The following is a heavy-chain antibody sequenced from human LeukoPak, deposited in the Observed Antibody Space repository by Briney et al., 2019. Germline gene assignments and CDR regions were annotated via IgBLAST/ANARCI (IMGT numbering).Heavy chain of an antibody. D-gene: IGHD5-24*01. CDR1: GFTFSDYY. V-gene: IGHV3-11*01. Sequence: GGSLRLSCAASGFTFSDYYMNWVRQAPGKGLEWVSFVSNSDTTIYYADSVRGRFTISRDNAKNSLYLRMNSLRAEDTAVYYCARGDGYNGFDFWGQGTLVTVSS. CDR3: ARGDGYNGFDF. J-gene: IGHJ4*02. CDR2: VSNSDTTI.